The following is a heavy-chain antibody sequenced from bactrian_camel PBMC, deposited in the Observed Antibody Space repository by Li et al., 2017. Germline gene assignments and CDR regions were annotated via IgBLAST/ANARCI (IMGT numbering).Heavy chain of an antibody. CDR2: INTGGDFT. D-gene: IGHD1*01. CDR3: AISRYCVTLGAAHNY. J-gene: IGHJ4*01. CDR1: GFTFNNWW. Sequence: HVQLVESGGGLVQPGGSLRLSCAASGFTFNNWWMFWVRQVPGKGLDWVSDINTGGDFTTYADSVKGRFTISKDDAKNTLYLQMDSLKPEDSAKYYCAISRYCVTLGAAHNYWGQGTQVTVS. V-gene: IGHV3S1*01.